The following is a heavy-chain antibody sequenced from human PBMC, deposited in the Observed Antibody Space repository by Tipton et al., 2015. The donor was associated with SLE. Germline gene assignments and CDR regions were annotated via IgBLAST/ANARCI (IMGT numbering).Heavy chain of an antibody. CDR3: ARVFGGTGYMDV. CDR1: GGSISSGGHY. CDR2: IHASGSSGST. Sequence: TLSLTCTVSGGSISSGGHYWSWIRQPAGKGLEWIGRIHASGSSGSTEYNPSLKSRVSMSLDTSKNQFSLNLTSVTAADTALYYCARVFGGTGYMDVWGKGTTVTVSS. D-gene: IGHD3-16*01. J-gene: IGHJ6*03. V-gene: IGHV4-61*02.